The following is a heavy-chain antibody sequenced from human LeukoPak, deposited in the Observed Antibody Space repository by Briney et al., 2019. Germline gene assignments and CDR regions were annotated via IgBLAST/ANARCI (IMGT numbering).Heavy chain of an antibody. J-gene: IGHJ6*02. V-gene: IGHV4-39*01. CDR1: GGSISSSSYY. D-gene: IGHD2-15*01. CDR2: IYYSGST. CDR3: VSCCNYYYYGMDV. Sequence: PSETLSLTCTVSGGSISSSSYYWGWIRQPPGKGLKWIGSIYYSGSTYYNPSLKSRVTISVDTSKNQFSLKLSSVTAADTAVYYGVSCCNYYYYGMDVWGQGTTVTVPS.